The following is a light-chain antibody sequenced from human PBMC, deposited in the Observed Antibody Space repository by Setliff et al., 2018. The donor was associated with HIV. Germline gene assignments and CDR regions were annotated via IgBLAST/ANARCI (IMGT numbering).Light chain of an antibody. CDR3: QSYDSSLSGSRV. CDR1: SSNIGAGYD. J-gene: IGLJ1*01. Sequence: QSVLTQPPSVSGAPGQRVTIACTGSSSNIGAGYDVHWYQQLPETAPKLLIYGSTNRSSGVPDRFSGSKSGTPASLAITGLQAEDEADYYCQSYDSSLSGSRVFGTGTKVTVL. CDR2: GST. V-gene: IGLV1-40*01.